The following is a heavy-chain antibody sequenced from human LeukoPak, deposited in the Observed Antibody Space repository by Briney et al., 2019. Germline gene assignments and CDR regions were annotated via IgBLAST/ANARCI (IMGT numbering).Heavy chain of an antibody. CDR1: GFTFSSYG. D-gene: IGHD6-13*01. Sequence: GGSLRLSGAASGFTFSSYGMHWVRQAPGKGLEWVAVISYHGSSKYFADSVQGRFTISRDNSKNTLYLQMNSLRAEDTAVYYCAKDVSSSWPQYFQHWGQGTLVTVSS. J-gene: IGHJ1*01. CDR3: AKDVSSSWPQYFQH. V-gene: IGHV3-30*18. CDR2: ISYHGSSK.